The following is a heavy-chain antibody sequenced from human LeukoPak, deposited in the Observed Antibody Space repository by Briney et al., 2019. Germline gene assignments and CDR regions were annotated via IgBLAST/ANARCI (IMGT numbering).Heavy chain of an antibody. D-gene: IGHD6-6*01. CDR2: ISGSGGSI. J-gene: IGHJ4*02. Sequence: PGGSLRLSCAASGFTFSSYAMRWVRQAPGKGLEWVSAISGSGGSIYYADSVKGRFTISRDNSKNTLYLQMNSRRAEDTAVYYCAKALLTYSSSSDYWGQGTLVTVSS. V-gene: IGHV3-23*01. CDR3: AKALLTYSSSSDY. CDR1: GFTFSSYA.